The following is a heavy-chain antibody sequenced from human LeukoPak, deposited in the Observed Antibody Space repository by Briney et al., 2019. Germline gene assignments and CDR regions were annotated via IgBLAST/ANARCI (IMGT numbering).Heavy chain of an antibody. CDR1: GGSISSSNW. CDR2: IYHSGST. D-gene: IGHD2-21*01. V-gene: IGHV4-4*02. J-gene: IGHJ6*03. Sequence: SGTLSLTCAVSGGSISSSNWWSWVRQPPGKGLEWIGEIYHSGSTNYNPSLKSRVTISVDKSKNQFSLKLSSVTAADTAVYYCARAYCGGDCYTNYYYYYMDVWGKGTTVTVSS. CDR3: ARAYCGGDCYTNYYYYYMDV.